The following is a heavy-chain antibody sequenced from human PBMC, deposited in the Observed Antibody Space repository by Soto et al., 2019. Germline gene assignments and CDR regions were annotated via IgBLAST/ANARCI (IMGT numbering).Heavy chain of an antibody. CDR2: ISGSGGST. CDR3: AKDADTAMARGYYYYYYMDV. D-gene: IGHD5-18*01. V-gene: IGHV3-23*01. CDR1: GFTFSSYA. Sequence: GGSLRLSCAASGFTFSSYAMSWVRQAPGKGLEWVSAISGSGGSTYYADSVKGRFTISRDNSKNTLYLQMNSLRAEDTAVYYCAKDADTAMARGYYYYYYMDVWGKGTTVTVSS. J-gene: IGHJ6*03.